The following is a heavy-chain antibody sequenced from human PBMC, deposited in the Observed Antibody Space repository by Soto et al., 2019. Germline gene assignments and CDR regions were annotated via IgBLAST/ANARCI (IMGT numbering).Heavy chain of an antibody. D-gene: IGHD6-13*01. J-gene: IGHJ2*01. Sequence: EVQVLESGGGLVQPGGSLRLSCAASVFTFSTYAMSWVRQAPGKGLEWVSGISGSGGSTYYADSVKGRFTISRDNSKKTLFLQMSSLRAEDTAVYFCAKGGAAAGMGYFDFWGRGTRVTVSS. CDR2: ISGSGGST. CDR1: VFTFSTYA. V-gene: IGHV3-23*01. CDR3: AKGGAAAGMGYFDF.